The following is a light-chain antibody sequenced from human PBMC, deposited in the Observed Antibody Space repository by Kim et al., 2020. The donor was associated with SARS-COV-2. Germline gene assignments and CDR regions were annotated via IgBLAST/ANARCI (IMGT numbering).Light chain of an antibody. CDR1: ALPKKY. CDR3: YSTDSSGNHRV. CDR2: EDI. Sequence: SYELTQPPSVSVSPGQTARITCSGYALPKKYAYWYQQKSGQAPVLVIYEDIKRPSGIPERFSGSSSGTMATLTISGAQVEDEADYYCYSTDSSGNHRVFGGGTQLTVL. V-gene: IGLV3-10*01. J-gene: IGLJ3*02.